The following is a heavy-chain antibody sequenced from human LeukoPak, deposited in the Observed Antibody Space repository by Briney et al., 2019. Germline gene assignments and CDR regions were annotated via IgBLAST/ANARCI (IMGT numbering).Heavy chain of an antibody. CDR2: ISSSGSDI. CDR3: ARGKTSQNIVTRKTYNWFDP. Sequence: PGGSLRLSCAASGFTFSSYGMHWVRQAPGKGLEWVSYISSSGSDIYYADSVKGRFTISRDNAKNSLYLHMNSLRAEDTAVYYCARGKTSQNIVTRKTYNWFDPWGQGTLVTVSS. CDR1: GFTFSSYG. J-gene: IGHJ5*02. D-gene: IGHD2/OR15-2a*01. V-gene: IGHV3-21*05.